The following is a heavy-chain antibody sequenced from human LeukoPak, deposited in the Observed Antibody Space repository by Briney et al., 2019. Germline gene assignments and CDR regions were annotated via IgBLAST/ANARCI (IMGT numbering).Heavy chain of an antibody. CDR1: GGTFSSYA. J-gene: IGHJ3*02. D-gene: IGHD4-23*01. V-gene: IGHV1-69*06. Sequence: ASVKVSCKASGGTFSSYAISWVRQAPGQGLEWMGGIIPIFGTANYAQKFQGRVTITADKSTSTAYMELSSLRSGDTAVYYCARDGVDYGGNGGAFDIWGQGTMVTVSS. CDR2: IIPIFGTA. CDR3: ARDGVDYGGNGGAFDI.